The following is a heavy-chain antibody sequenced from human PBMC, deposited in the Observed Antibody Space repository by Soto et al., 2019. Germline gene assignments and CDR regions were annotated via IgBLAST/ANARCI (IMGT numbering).Heavy chain of an antibody. J-gene: IGHJ6*02. D-gene: IGHD3-16*01. CDR3: ARLNTRGYYYYGMDV. CDR1: GYSFTNYW. CDR2: IYPGDSDT. Sequence: PGKSLKISCKGSGYSFTNYWIGWVRQMPGKGLEWMGIIYPGDSDTRYRPSFQGQVTISADKSISTAYLQWSSLKASDTAMYYCARLNTRGYYYYGMDVWGQGTTVTVSS. V-gene: IGHV5-51*03.